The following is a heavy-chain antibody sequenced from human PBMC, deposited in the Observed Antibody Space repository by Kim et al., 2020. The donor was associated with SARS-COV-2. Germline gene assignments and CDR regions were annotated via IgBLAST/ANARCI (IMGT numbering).Heavy chain of an antibody. CDR3: AQNWLDWLPAY. J-gene: IGHJ4*02. V-gene: IGHV3-23*01. CDR2: T. Sequence: TYCADSVKGRFTISRDNSRNTLYLQINSLRADVTAVYYCAQNWLDWLPAYWGQGALVAVSS. D-gene: IGHD6-19*01.